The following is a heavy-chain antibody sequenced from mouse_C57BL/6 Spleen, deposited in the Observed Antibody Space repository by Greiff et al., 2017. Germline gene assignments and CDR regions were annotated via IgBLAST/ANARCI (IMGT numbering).Heavy chain of an antibody. CDR2: IDPEDGET. CDR3: ARSFITGLAY. J-gene: IGHJ3*01. CDR1: GYTFTSYY. D-gene: IGHD1-1*01. V-gene: IGHV14-2*01. Sequence: VQLQQPGAELVRPGSSVKLSCKASGYTFTSYYMHWVKQRTEQGLEWIGRIDPEDGETKYAPKFQGKATITADTSSNTAYLQLSSLTSEDTAVYYCARSFITGLAYWGQGTLVTVSA.